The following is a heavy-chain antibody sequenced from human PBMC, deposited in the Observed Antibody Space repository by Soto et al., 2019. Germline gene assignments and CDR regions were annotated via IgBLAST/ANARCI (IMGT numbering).Heavy chain of an antibody. D-gene: IGHD3-10*01. V-gene: IGHV3-74*01. J-gene: IGHJ6*03. CDR1: GFTFSSYW. CDR2: INSDGSST. CDR3: ARDTGDYRYYYYMDV. Sequence: GGSLRLSCAASGFTFSSYWMHWVRQAPGKGLVWVSRINSDGSSTSYADSVKGRFTISRDNAKNTLYLQMNSLRAEDTAVYYCARDTGDYRYYYYMDVWGKGTTVTVSS.